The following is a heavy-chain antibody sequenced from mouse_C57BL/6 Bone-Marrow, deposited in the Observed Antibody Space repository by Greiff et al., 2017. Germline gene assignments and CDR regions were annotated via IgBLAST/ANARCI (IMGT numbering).Heavy chain of an antibody. Sequence: VQLQQSGAELVRPGTSVKVSCKASGYAFTNYLIEWVKQRPGQGLEWIGVINPGSGGTNYNEKFKGKATLTADKSSSTAYMQLSRLTSEDSAVYFCAREGFYYGSSYVEFAYWGPGTLVTVSA. V-gene: IGHV1-54*01. D-gene: IGHD1-1*01. CDR2: INPGSGGT. CDR3: AREGFYYGSSYVEFAY. CDR1: GYAFTNYL. J-gene: IGHJ3*01.